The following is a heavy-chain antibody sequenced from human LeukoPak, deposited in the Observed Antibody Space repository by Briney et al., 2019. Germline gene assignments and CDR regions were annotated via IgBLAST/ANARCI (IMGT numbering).Heavy chain of an antibody. CDR3: ASFGPIAAAGTEGTHWFDP. CDR2: ISYDGSNK. V-gene: IGHV3-30*04. J-gene: IGHJ5*02. CDR1: GFTFSSYA. D-gene: IGHD6-13*01. Sequence: GGSLRLSCAASGFTFSSYAMHWVRQAPGKGLEWVAVISYDGSNKYYADSVKGRFTISRDNSKNTLYLQMNSLRAEDTAVYYCASFGPIAAAGTEGTHWFDPWGQGTLVTVSS.